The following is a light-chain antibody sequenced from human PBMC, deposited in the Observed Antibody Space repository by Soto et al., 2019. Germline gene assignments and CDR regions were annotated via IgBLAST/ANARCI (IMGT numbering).Light chain of an antibody. CDR3: SSYRSSSTPFV. CDR1: SSDVGGYNY. CDR2: DVS. J-gene: IGLJ1*01. V-gene: IGLV2-14*01. Sequence: QSVLTQPASVSGSPGQSITISCTGTSSDVGGYNYVSWYQQYPGKAPKLMIYDVSNRPSGVSNRFSGSKSGNTASLTISGLQADDEAEYYCSSYRSSSTPFVFGTGTKVTVL.